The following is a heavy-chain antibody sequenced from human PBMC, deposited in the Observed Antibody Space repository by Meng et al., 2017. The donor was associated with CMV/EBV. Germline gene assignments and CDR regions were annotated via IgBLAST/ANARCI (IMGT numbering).Heavy chain of an antibody. V-gene: IGHV1-8*03. D-gene: IGHD3-3*01. CDR1: GYTFTSYD. Sequence: ASVKVSCKASGYTFTSYDINWVRQATGQGLEWMGWMNPNSGNTGYAQKFQGRVTITRNTSISTAYMELSSLSSEDTAVYYCARVYPTIFGVVRSMDVWGQGTTVTVSS. CDR3: ARVYPTIFGVVRSMDV. CDR2: MNPNSGNT. J-gene: IGHJ6*02.